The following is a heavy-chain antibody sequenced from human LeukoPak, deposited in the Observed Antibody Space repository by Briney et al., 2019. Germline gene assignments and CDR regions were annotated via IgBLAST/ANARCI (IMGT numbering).Heavy chain of an antibody. Sequence: GGSLRLSCAASGFAFSSCTMTWVRQAPGKGLEWVSSISSSGSYRYYADSMKGRLTISRDNAKNSLYLQMNRLRAEDTAVYFCARGPREYTYGQPAPFVDFWGQGNLVTVSS. CDR1: GFAFSSCT. CDR3: ARGPREYTYGQPAPFVDF. J-gene: IGHJ4*02. V-gene: IGHV3-21*01. D-gene: IGHD5-18*01. CDR2: ISSSGSYR.